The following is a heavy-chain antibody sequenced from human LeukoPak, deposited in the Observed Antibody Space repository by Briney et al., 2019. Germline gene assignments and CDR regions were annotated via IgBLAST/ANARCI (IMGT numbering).Heavy chain of an antibody. V-gene: IGHV3-23*01. CDR2: IIGSGGST. J-gene: IGHJ4*02. CDR3: ARRTDSSGYYYLDY. CDR1: ASSISDHA. Sequence: GGSLRLSCAASASSISDHAISWVRQAPGKGLEGVSAIIGSGGSTYYADSVKGRFTISRDNSKNTMYLQMNSLRSEDTAVYYCARRTDSSGYYYLDYWGQGTLVTVSS. D-gene: IGHD3-22*01.